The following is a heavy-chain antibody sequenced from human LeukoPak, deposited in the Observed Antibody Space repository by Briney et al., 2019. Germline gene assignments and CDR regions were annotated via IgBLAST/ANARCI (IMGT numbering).Heavy chain of an antibody. V-gene: IGHV1-69*05. Sequence: GASVKVSCKASGGTFSSYAISWVRQAPGQGLEWMGGIIPIFGTANYAQKFQGRVTITTDESTSTAYMELSSLRSEDTAVYYCARDSHNCSSTSCYTGWFDPWGQGTLVTVSS. CDR1: GGTFSSYA. J-gene: IGHJ5*02. CDR2: IIPIFGTA. CDR3: ARDSHNCSSTSCYTGWFDP. D-gene: IGHD2-2*02.